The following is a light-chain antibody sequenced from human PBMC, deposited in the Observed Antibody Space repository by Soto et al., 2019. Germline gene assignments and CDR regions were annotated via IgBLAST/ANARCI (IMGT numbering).Light chain of an antibody. J-gene: IGLJ2*01. V-gene: IGLV1-44*01. CDR3: AAWDDNLNVV. CDR2: SNN. Sequence: QSVLTQAPSASGTPGQRVTISCSGSRSNIGSNAVNWYQQLPGTAPKLLIYSNNKRPSGVPDRFSGSKSGTSASLAISGLQSDDEADYYCAAWDDNLNVVFGGGTKLTVL. CDR1: RSNIGSNA.